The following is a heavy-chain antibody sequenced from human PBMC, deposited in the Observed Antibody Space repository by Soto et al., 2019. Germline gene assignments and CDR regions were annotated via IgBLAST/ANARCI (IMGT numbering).Heavy chain of an antibody. CDR2: ITGSGREG. CDR1: GFSFSTFA. CDR3: AKDLSESGGFGDDWAPFDY. D-gene: IGHD4-17*01. V-gene: IGHV3-23*01. Sequence: PGGSLRLSCVASGFSFSTFAMSWVRQAPGKGLEWVSRITGSGREGYYADSVRGRFTISRDNSRNTLLLQMNRLRDYDTAVYFCAKDLSESGGFGDDWAPFDYWGRGTQVTVSS. J-gene: IGHJ4*02.